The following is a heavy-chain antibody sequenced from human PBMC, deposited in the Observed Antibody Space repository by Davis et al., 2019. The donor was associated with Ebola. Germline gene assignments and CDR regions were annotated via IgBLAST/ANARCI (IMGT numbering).Heavy chain of an antibody. J-gene: IGHJ6*03. V-gene: IGHV3-9*01. Sequence: SLKISCAASGFTFDDYAMHWVRQAPGKGLGWVSGISWNSGSIGYADSVKGRFTISRDNAKNSLYLQMNSLRAEDTAVYYCARDGHYGDYYMDVWGKGTTVTVSS. CDR1: GFTFDDYA. D-gene: IGHD4-17*01. CDR2: ISWNSGSI. CDR3: ARDGHYGDYYMDV.